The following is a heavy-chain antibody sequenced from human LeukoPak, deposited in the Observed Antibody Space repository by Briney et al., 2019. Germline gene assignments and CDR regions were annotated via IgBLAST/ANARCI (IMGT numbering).Heavy chain of an antibody. CDR3: AAIFGVVIISSWFDP. D-gene: IGHD3-3*01. CDR2: INHSGST. Sequence: SETLSLTCAVYGGSFSGYYWSWIRQHPGKGLEWIGEINHSGSTNYNPSLKSRVTISVDTSKNQFSLKLSSVTAADTAVYYYAAIFGVVIISSWFDPWGQGTLVTVSS. V-gene: IGHV4-34*01. CDR1: GGSFSGYY. J-gene: IGHJ5*02.